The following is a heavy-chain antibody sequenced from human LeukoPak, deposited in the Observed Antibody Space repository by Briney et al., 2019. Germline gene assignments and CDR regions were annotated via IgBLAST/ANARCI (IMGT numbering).Heavy chain of an antibody. J-gene: IGHJ4*02. V-gene: IGHV4-59*12. CDR2: IYYSGST. CDR3: TRGGGIISYFDY. Sequence: SETLSLTCTVSGGSISSSYWTWIRQPPGKGLEWIGYIYYSGSTNYNPSLNSRVTISVDTSKNQFSLKLSSVTAADTAVYYCTRGGGIISYFDYWGQGTLVTVSS. D-gene: IGHD1-26*01. CDR1: GGSISSSY.